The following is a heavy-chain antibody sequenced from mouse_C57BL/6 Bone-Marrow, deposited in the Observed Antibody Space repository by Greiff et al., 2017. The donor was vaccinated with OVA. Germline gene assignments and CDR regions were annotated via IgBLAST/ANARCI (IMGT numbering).Heavy chain of an antibody. D-gene: IGHD2-5*01. Sequence: EVQRVESGGGLVKPGGSLKLSCAASGFTFSSYAMSWVRQTPEKRLEWVATISDGGSYTYYPDNVKGRFTISRDNAKNNLYLQMSHLKSEDTAMYYCASPTIVTSHFDYWGQGTTLTVSS. V-gene: IGHV5-4*01. CDR2: ISDGGSYT. J-gene: IGHJ2*01. CDR1: GFTFSSYA. CDR3: ASPTIVTSHFDY.